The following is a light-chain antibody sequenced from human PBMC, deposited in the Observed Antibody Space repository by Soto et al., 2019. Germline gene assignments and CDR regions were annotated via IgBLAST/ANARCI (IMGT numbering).Light chain of an antibody. CDR1: SSDVGLYNY. J-gene: IGLJ1*01. CDR2: DVT. Sequence: QSALTQPASVSGSPGQSIAISCTGTSSDVGLYNYVSWYQQHPDKVPKLIIYDVTNRPSGVSDRFSGSKSGNTASLTISGLQADDEPDYYCSSFTTSSTYVFGTGTKVTVL. V-gene: IGLV2-14*01. CDR3: SSFTTSSTYV.